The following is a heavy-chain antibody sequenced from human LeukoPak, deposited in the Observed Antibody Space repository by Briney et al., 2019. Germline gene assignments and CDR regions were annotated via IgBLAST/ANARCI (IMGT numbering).Heavy chain of an antibody. Sequence: GGSLKISCKGSGYCFYNYWIGWVRPMPGKGLQWMGIIYPSDSDTRYSPSFQGQVTISADQSIATAYLQWSSLKASDTAMYYCARPHYYDAIGYYFDYWGEGTQVTVSS. V-gene: IGHV5-51*01. J-gene: IGHJ4*02. D-gene: IGHD3-22*01. CDR3: ARPHYYDAIGYYFDY. CDR1: GYCFYNYW. CDR2: IYPSDSDT.